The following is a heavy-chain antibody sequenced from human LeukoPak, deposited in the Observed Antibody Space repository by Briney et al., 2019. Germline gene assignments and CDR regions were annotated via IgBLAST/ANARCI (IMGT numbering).Heavy chain of an antibody. Sequence: GGSLRLSCAASGFTFSDYYMSWIRQAPGKGLKWVSYISSSGSTIYYADSVKGRFTISRDNAKNSLYLQMNSLRAEDTAVYYCARDPVYYYGSGSGNGMDVWGQGTTVTVSS. J-gene: IGHJ6*02. CDR1: GFTFSDYY. V-gene: IGHV3-11*01. D-gene: IGHD3-10*01. CDR3: ARDPVYYYGSGSGNGMDV. CDR2: ISSSGSTI.